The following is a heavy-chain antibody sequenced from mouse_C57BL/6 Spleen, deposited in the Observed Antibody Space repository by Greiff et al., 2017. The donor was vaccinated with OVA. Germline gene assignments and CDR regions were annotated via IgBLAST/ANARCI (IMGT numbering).Heavy chain of an antibody. V-gene: IGHV1-42*01. Sequence: EVQLQQSGPELVKPGASVKISCKASGYSFTGYYMNWVKQSPEKSLEWIGEINPSTGGTTYNQKFKAKATLTVDKSSSTAYMQLKSLTSEDSSVYSCATYYYSKISTYYFDYWGQGTTLTVSS. D-gene: IGHD2-5*01. CDR3: ATYYYSKISTYYFDY. CDR2: INPSTGGT. CDR1: GYSFTGYY. J-gene: IGHJ2*01.